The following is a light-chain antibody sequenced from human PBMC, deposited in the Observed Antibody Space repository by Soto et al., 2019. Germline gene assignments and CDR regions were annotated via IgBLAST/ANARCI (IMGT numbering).Light chain of an antibody. J-gene: IGKJ4*01. V-gene: IGKV3-11*01. CDR3: KQGFNWPT. CDR2: NAF. CDR1: QSVSSY. Sequence: ENVLTQSPATLSLSPGERATLSCRASQSVSSYFAWYQQKPGQAPRLVIYNAFNRATGIPARFSGSGSGTDFTLTISSLEPEDFAVYYCKQGFNWPTFGGGTKVEI.